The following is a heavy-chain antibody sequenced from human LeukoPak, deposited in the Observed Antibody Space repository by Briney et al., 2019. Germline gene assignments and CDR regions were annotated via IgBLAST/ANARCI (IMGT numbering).Heavy chain of an antibody. CDR1: GYTLTTYA. D-gene: IGHD6-13*01. CDR2: INTYTGNP. V-gene: IGHV7-4-1*01. J-gene: IGHJ5*02. Sequence: AALKVSCKASGYTLTTYAMNCVRQAPGQGLEWMGWINTYTGNPTYAQDFTGRFVFSLDTSVSTAYLQIYSLKAEDTAVYFCASLVAAGGSGSFDAWGQGTLVTV. CDR3: ASLVAAGGSGSFDA.